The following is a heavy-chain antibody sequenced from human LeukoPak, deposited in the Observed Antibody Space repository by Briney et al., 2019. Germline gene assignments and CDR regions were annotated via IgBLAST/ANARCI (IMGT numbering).Heavy chain of an antibody. D-gene: IGHD3-10*01. Sequence: GESLKISCQGSGYSFTSYWIGWVRQMPGKGLEWMGIIYPGDSDTRYSPSFQGQVTISADKSTSTAYLQWSSLKASDTAMYYCARLYYGSGRDKNWFDPWGQGTLVTVSS. V-gene: IGHV5-51*01. CDR2: IYPGDSDT. J-gene: IGHJ5*02. CDR1: GYSFTSYW. CDR3: ARLYYGSGRDKNWFDP.